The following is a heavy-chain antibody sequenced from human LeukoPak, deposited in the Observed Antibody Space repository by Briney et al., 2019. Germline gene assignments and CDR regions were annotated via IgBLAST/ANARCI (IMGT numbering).Heavy chain of an antibody. J-gene: IGHJ4*02. Sequence: GGSLRLCCAASGFTFSNAWMSWVRQAPGKGLEWVGRIKSKTDGGTTDYAAPVKGRFTISRDDSKNTLYLQMNSLKTEDTAVYYCTSRYYDFWSGYYTNDYWGQGTLVTVSS. V-gene: IGHV3-15*01. CDR2: IKSKTDGGTT. CDR1: GFTFSNAW. D-gene: IGHD3-3*01. CDR3: TSRYYDFWSGYYTNDY.